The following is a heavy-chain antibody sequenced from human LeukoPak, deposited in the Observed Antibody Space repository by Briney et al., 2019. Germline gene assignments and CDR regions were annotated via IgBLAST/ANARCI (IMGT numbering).Heavy chain of an antibody. CDR3: AGYGSGSYYKGPFDY. CDR2: ISSSGSTI. CDR1: GFTFSSYE. D-gene: IGHD3-10*01. V-gene: IGHV3-48*03. J-gene: IGHJ4*02. Sequence: GGSLRLSCAASGFTFSSYEMNWVRQAPGKGLEWVSYISSSGSTIYYADSVKGRLTISRDNAKNSLYLQMNSLRAEDTAVYYCAGYGSGSYYKGPFDYWGQGTLVTVSS.